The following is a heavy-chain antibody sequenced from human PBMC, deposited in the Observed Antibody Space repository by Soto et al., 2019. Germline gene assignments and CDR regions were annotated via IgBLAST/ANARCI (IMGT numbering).Heavy chain of an antibody. D-gene: IGHD3-3*01. V-gene: IGHV4-59*01. Sequence: QVQLQESGPGLVKPSETLSLTCTVSGGSISSYYWSWIRQHPGKGLEWIGYIYYSGSTNYNPSLKSRVTISVDTSKNQFSLKLSSVTAAETAVYYCARGSITIFGVVIPMDVWGKGTTVTVSS. CDR3: ARGSITIFGVVIPMDV. J-gene: IGHJ6*03. CDR1: GGSISSYY. CDR2: IYYSGST.